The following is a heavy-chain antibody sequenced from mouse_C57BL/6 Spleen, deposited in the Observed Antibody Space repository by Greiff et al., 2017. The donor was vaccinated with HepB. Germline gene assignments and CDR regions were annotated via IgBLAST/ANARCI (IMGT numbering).Heavy chain of an antibody. CDR3: ERPSLGGYVDY. CDR1: GYAFSSYW. V-gene: IGHV1-80*01. J-gene: IGHJ2*01. Sequence: QVQLQQSGAELVKPGASVKISCKASGYAFSSYWMNWVKQRPGKGLEWIGQIYPGDGDTNYNGKFKGKATLTADKSSSTAYMQLSSLTSEDSAVYFCERPSLGGYVDYWGQGTTLTVSS. D-gene: IGHD3-3*01. CDR2: IYPGDGDT.